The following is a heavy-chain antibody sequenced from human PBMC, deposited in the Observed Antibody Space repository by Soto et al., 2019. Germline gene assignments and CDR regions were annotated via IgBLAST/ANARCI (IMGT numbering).Heavy chain of an antibody. V-gene: IGHV4-61*01. D-gene: IGHD2-15*01. CDR1: GGSVSSGSYY. CDR3: ARTGFCSGDACYPNWFDS. CDR2: IYYSGST. J-gene: IGHJ5*01. Sequence: QVQLRESGPRLVQPSETLSLTCTVSGGSVSSGSYYWSWIRQPPGEGLEWIGYIYYSGSTSYNPSLKSRDTMSVDTSKNQFSLKLNSVTAADTAVYYCARTGFCSGDACYPNWFDSWGQGTLVTVSS.